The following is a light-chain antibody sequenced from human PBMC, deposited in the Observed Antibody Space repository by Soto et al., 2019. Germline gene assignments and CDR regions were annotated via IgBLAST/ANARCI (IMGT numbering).Light chain of an antibody. J-gene: IGKJ3*01. CDR3: QQYDNLPG. CDR2: DAS. V-gene: IGKV1-33*01. CDR1: QDISNY. Sequence: DIQMTQSPSSLSASVGDRVTITCQASQDISNYLNWYQQKPGKAPKLLIYDASNLETGVPSRFSGSGSGTHFTFTISSLQPEDIATYYCQQYDNLPGFGPGTKVDIK.